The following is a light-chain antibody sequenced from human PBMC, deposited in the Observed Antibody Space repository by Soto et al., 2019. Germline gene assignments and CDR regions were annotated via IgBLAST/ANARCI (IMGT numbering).Light chain of an antibody. CDR1: QSVSSSY. J-gene: IGKJ1*01. CDR3: QQYNNWPRT. CDR2: GAS. V-gene: IGKV3-20*01. Sequence: EIVLTQSPGTLSLSPGERATLSCRASQSVSSSYLAWYQQKPGQAPRLLIYGASNRATGIPDRFSGSGSGTDFTLTISRLEPEDFAVYYCQQYNNWPRTFGQGTRWIS.